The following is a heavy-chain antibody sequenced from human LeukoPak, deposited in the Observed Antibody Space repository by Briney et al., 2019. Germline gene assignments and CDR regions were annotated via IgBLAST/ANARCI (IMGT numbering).Heavy chain of an antibody. Sequence: GESLKISCKGSGYTFTNYWIGWVRPMPGKGLEWMGIVYPGDSNAEYSPSFQGQVTISVDNSISTAYLQWSSLRASDTAMYFCAKQSSVTTPASWGQGTLVTVSS. CDR1: GYTFTNYW. V-gene: IGHV5-51*01. J-gene: IGHJ5*02. D-gene: IGHD3-22*01. CDR3: AKQSSVTTPAS. CDR2: VYPGDSNA.